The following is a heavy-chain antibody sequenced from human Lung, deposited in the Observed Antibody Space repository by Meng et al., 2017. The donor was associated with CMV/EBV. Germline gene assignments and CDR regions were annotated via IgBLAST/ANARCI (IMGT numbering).Heavy chain of an antibody. CDR2: IKSKTDGGTT. J-gene: IGHJ6*02. Sequence: GESXKISCAASGFTFSNAWMSWVRQAPGKGLEWVGRIKSKTDGGTTDYAAPVKGRFTISRDDSKNTLYLQMNSLKTEDTAVYYCTTDGVDSNYEGLEIYYYGMDVWXQGTTVTVSS. CDR3: TTDGVDSNYEGLEIYYYGMDV. D-gene: IGHD4-11*01. CDR1: GFTFSNAW. V-gene: IGHV3-15*01.